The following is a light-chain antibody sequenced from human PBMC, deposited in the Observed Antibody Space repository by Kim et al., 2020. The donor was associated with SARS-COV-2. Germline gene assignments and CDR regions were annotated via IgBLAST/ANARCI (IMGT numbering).Light chain of an antibody. CDR2: RNN. Sequence: QSVLTQPPSASGTPGQRVTISCSGSSSNIGSNYVYWYQQLPGTAPKLLIYRNNQRPSGVPDRFSGSKFGTSASLAISGLRSEDEADYYCAAWDESLSGVFGGGTKLTVL. CDR3: AAWDESLSGV. V-gene: IGLV1-47*01. CDR1: SSNIGSNY. J-gene: IGLJ3*02.